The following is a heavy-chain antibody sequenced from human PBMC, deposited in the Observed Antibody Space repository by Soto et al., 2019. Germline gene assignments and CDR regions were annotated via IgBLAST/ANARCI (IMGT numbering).Heavy chain of an antibody. CDR3: ARAGAALVRGSIGGFDY. Sequence: QVHLQQWGAGLLKPSETLSLTCAVNGGAFNGYYWTWIRQSPGKGLQWIEEINHSGTVDYNPSLKSRVTFSIDTSKKQSSLTLTSVPAADTAVYYCARAGAALVRGSIGGFDYWGQGTLVTVSS. V-gene: IGHV4-34*01. CDR1: GGAFNGYY. D-gene: IGHD3-10*01. CDR2: INHSGTV. J-gene: IGHJ4*02.